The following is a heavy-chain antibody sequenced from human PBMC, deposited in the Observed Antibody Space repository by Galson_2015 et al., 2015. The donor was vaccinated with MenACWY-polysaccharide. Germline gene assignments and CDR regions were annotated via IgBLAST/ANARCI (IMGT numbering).Heavy chain of an antibody. CDR3: ARDSGIAGADDY. Sequence: SLRLSCAASGFTFSTYRMTWVRQAPGKGLEWVSYISRSSRTIYYADSVKGRFTISRDNAKNSLYLQMNSLRNEDTAVYYCARDSGIAGADDYWGQGTLVTVSS. J-gene: IGHJ4*02. V-gene: IGHV3-48*02. CDR2: ISRSSRTI. D-gene: IGHD6-13*01. CDR1: GFTFSTYR.